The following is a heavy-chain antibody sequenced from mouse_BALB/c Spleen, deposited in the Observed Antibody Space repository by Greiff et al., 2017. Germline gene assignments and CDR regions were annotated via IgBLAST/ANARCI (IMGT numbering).Heavy chain of an antibody. CDR1: GFSLTSYD. J-gene: IGHJ4*01. CDR2: IWTGGGT. CDR3: VRAGLPYAMDY. V-gene: IGHV2-9-2*01. Sequence: VMLVESGPGLVAPSQSLSITCTVSGFSLTSYDISWIRQPPGKGLEWLGVIWTGGGTNYNSAFMSRLSISKDNSKSQVFLKMNSLQTDDTAIYYCVRAGLPYAMDYWGQGTSVTVSS. D-gene: IGHD2-2*01.